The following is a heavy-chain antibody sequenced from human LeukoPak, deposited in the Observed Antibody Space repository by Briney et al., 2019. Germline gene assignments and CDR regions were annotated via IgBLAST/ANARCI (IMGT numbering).Heavy chain of an antibody. D-gene: IGHD3-10*01. Sequence: GASVKVSCKASGYTFTSYYLYWVRQAPGQGLKWMGIINPSGGSTNYAQKFQGRVTMTRDTSTSTVYMELSSLRSEDTAVYYCARGPSITMVRGGQWYYYMDVWGKGTTVTISS. CDR2: INPSGGST. CDR1: GYTFTSYY. J-gene: IGHJ6*03. V-gene: IGHV1-46*01. CDR3: ARGPSITMVRGGQWYYYMDV.